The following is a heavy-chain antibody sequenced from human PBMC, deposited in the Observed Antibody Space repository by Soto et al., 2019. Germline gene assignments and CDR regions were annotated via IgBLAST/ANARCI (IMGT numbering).Heavy chain of an antibody. J-gene: IGHJ3*02. V-gene: IGHV1-2*02. Sequence: GASVKVSWKASCYAFASYGSSWVRQAPGQGLEWMGWISAYSGGTNYAQKFQGRVTTTRDTSIRTAYMELSRLRSDDTAGYYCAREGFVSIAVAGTDDAFDIWGQGTMVTVSS. CDR2: ISAYSGGT. CDR1: CYAFASYG. CDR3: AREGFVSIAVAGTDDAFDI. D-gene: IGHD6-19*01.